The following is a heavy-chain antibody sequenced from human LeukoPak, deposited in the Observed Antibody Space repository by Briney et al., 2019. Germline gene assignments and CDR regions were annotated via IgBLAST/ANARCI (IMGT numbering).Heavy chain of an antibody. D-gene: IGHD3-16*01. Sequence: GGSLRLSRAASGFTFSSYSMHWVRQAPGRGLEWVSSISSSSSYIYYADSVKGRFTISRDNAKNSLYLQMNSLRAEDTAVYYCAREVKGGLDYWGQGTLVTVSS. CDR1: GFTFSSYS. J-gene: IGHJ4*02. CDR3: AREVKGGLDY. CDR2: ISSSSSYI. V-gene: IGHV3-21*01.